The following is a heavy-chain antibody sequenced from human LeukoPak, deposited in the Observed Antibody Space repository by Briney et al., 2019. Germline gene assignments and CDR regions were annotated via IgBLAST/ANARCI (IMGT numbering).Heavy chain of an antibody. J-gene: IGHJ4*02. CDR1: GFTFDDYA. D-gene: IGHD1-26*01. CDR2: ISWSSGSI. Sequence: PGGSLRLSCAASGFTFDDYAMHWVRQAPGKGLEWVSGISWSSGSIGYADSVKGRFTISRDNAKNSLYLQMNSLRAEDTALYYCAKDISGSYYRNYFDYWGQGTLVTVSS. CDR3: AKDISGSYYRNYFDY. V-gene: IGHV3-9*01.